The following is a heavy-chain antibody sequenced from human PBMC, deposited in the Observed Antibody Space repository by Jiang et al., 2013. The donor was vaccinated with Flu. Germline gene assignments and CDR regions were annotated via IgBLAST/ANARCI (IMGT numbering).Heavy chain of an antibody. D-gene: IGHD3-3*01. J-gene: IGHJ4*02. CDR2: IRYDGSNK. CDR1: GFTFSSYG. Sequence: VQLLESGGGVVQPGGSLRLSCAASGFTFSSYGMHWVRQAPGKGLEWVAFIRYDGSNKYYADSVKGRFTISRDNSKNTLYLQMNSLRAEDTAVYYCAKDLDHYDFWSGYRGGWGPFDYWGQGTLVTSPQ. V-gene: IGHV3-30*02. CDR3: AKDLDHYDFWSGYRGGWGPFDY.